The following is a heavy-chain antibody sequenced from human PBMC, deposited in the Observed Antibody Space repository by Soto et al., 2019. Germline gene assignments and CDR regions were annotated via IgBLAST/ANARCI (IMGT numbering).Heavy chain of an antibody. D-gene: IGHD3-3*02. J-gene: IGHJ5*02. V-gene: IGHV4-59*08. CDR1: GGSIITYY. Sequence: SETLSLTCTVSGGSIITYYWSWIRQPPGKGLEWIGYIYYSGSTNYNPSLKSRVTISADTSKNQFSLKLNSMTAADTAVYYCASPKIAFYNWFDPWGQGTLVTVSS. CDR3: ASPKIAFYNWFDP. CDR2: IYYSGST.